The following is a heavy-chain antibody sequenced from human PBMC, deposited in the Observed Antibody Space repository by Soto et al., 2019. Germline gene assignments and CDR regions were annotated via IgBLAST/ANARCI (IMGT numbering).Heavy chain of an antibody. CDR3: AKVKPGTVSTRYYFDY. V-gene: IGHV3-23*01. CDR1: GFTFSSYA. J-gene: IGHJ4*02. CDR2: ISGSGGST. D-gene: IGHD4-17*01. Sequence: VQLLESGGGLVQPGGSLRLSCAASGFTFSSYAMSWVRQAPGKGLEWVSAISGSGGSTYYADSVKGRFTISRDNSKNTLYLQMNSLRAEDTAVYYCAKVKPGTVSTRYYFDYWGQGTLVTVSS.